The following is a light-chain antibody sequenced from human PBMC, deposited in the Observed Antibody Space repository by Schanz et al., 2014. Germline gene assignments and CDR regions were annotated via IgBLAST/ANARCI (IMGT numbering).Light chain of an antibody. CDR3: CSYTASNTLV. V-gene: IGLV2-14*03. CDR1: SSDVGRYNY. J-gene: IGLJ1*01. Sequence: QSALTQPASVSGSPGQTITISCSGTSSDVGRYNYVSWYQQHPGKAPKFMIYDVSNRPSGVSNRFSGSKSGNTASLTISGLQPEDEADYYCCSYTASNTLVFGTGTKLTVL. CDR2: DVS.